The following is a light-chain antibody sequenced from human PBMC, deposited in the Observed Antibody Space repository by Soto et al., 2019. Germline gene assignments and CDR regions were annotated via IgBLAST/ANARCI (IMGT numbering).Light chain of an antibody. V-gene: IGKV3-15*01. CDR2: GAS. CDR1: QSVTSRY. Sequence: EIVLTQSPGTLSVSPGERATLCCGASQSVTSRYLAWSQQKPGQAPRLLTYGASTRATDMPGTFSGRGSGTEFTLTISSLRPEDFAVYYCQQYRSWPRTFGQGTKL. J-gene: IGKJ1*01. CDR3: QQYRSWPRT.